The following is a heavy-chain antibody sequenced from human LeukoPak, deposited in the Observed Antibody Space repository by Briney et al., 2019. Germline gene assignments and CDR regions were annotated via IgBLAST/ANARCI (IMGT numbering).Heavy chain of an antibody. CDR2: INSDGSST. V-gene: IGHV3-74*01. CDR1: GFTFSSYW. J-gene: IGHJ4*02. D-gene: IGHD6-19*01. Sequence: GGSLRLSCAASGFTFSSYWMHWVRQAPGKGLVWVSRINSDGSSTSYADSAEGRFTISRDNAKNTLYLQMNSLRAEDTAVYYCARVVAVAAKDYWGQGTLVTVSS. CDR3: ARVVAVAAKDY.